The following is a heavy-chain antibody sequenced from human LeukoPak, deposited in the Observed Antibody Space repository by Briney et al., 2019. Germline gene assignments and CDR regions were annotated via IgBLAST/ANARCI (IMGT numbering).Heavy chain of an antibody. CDR1: GGSISSYY. V-gene: IGHV4-4*07. D-gene: IGHD1-26*01. J-gene: IGHJ5*02. CDR3: ARDPRGIVGANHNWFDP. Sequence: PSETLSLTCTVSGGSISSYYWSWIRQPAGKGLEWIGRIYASGSTNYNPSLKSRVTMSVDTSKSQFSLKLISVTAADTAVYYCARDPRGIVGANHNWFDPWGQGTLVTISS. CDR2: IYASGST.